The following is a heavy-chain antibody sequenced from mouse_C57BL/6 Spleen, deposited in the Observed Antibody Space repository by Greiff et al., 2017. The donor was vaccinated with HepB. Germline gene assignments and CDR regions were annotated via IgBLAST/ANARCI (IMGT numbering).Heavy chain of an antibody. D-gene: IGHD3-2*02. Sequence: VQLQQSGAELVRPGASVTLSCKASGYTFTDYEMHWVKQTPVHGLEWIGAIDPETGGTAYNQKFKGKSTLTVDKSSSTAYMQLSSLTSEDSAVYYCARSEAQARAWFAYWGQGTLVTVSA. CDR3: ARSEAQARAWFAY. J-gene: IGHJ3*01. V-gene: IGHV1-15*01. CDR1: GYTFTDYE. CDR2: IDPETGGT.